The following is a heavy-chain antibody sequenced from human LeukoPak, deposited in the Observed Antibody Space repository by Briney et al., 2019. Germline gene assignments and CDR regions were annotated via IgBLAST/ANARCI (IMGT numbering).Heavy chain of an antibody. CDR1: GFTFSSYG. V-gene: IGHV3-48*02. CDR3: ARHDYGGNSGDY. D-gene: IGHD4-23*01. Sequence: GGSLRPACAASGFTFSSYGMNWVRQAPGKGLEWVSYIGTSSSTIYYADSVKGRFTISRDNAKNSLYLQMNSLRDEDTAVYYCARHDYGGNSGDYWGQGTLVTVSS. J-gene: IGHJ4*02. CDR2: IGTSSSTI.